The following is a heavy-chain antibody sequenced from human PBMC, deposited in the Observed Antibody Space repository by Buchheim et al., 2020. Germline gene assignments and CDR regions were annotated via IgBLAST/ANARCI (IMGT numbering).Heavy chain of an antibody. CDR2: MNPGRGST. J-gene: IGHJ4*02. V-gene: IGHV1-8*02. CDR1: GYTFTGYY. Sequence: QVQLVQSGAEVKKPGASVKVSCKASGYTFTGYYMHWVRQAPGQGLEWMGWMNPGRGSTGYAQKFQGRVTMTRDTSINTAYMELSSLTSEDTAIYYCARVLGGFSFGSRNFDYWGQGTL. CDR3: ARVLGGFSFGSRNFDY. D-gene: IGHD3-16*01.